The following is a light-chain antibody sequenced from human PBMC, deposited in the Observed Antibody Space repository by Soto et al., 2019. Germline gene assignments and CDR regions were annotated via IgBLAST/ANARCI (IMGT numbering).Light chain of an antibody. J-gene: IGKJ1*01. CDR2: DAS. Sequence: EIVLTQSPATLSLSPGARATFSCKASQSVGTTLAWFQKKPVQAPRLLIYDASVRATGIPARFSGSGSGTDFTLTISRLQPEDIAMYYGQQSSNWPPWTFGRETRVEI. V-gene: IGKV3-11*01. CDR3: QQSSNWPPWT. CDR1: QSVGTT.